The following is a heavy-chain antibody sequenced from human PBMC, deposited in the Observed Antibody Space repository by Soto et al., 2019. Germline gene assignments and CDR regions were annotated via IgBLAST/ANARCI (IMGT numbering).Heavy chain of an antibody. CDR2: ISSSSSYT. CDR3: ARVGATTFGYFQH. CDR1: GFTFSDYY. J-gene: IGHJ1*01. Sequence: PGGSLRLSCAASGFTFSDYYMSWIRQAPGKGLEWVSYISSSSSYTNYADSVKGRFTISRDNAKNSLYLQMNSLRAEDTAVYYCARVGATTFGYFQHWGQGTLVTVSS. D-gene: IGHD1-26*01. V-gene: IGHV3-11*06.